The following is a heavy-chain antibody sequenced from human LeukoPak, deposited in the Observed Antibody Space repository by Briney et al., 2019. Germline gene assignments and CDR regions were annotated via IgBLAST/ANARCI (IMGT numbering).Heavy chain of an antibody. J-gene: IGHJ4*02. V-gene: IGHV3-33*01. D-gene: IGHD3-22*01. CDR2: IWYDGSNK. CDR3: ARALLYYDSSGAYDY. CDR1: GFTFSSYG. Sequence: GRSLRLSCAASGFTFSSYGMHWVRQAPGKGLEGVAVIWYDGSNKYYADSVKGRSTISRDNSKNTLYLQMNSLRAEDTAVYYCARALLYYDSSGAYDYWGQGTLVTVSS.